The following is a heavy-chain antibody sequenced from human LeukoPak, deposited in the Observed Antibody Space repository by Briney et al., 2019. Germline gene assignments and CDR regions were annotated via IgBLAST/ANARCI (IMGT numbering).Heavy chain of an antibody. CDR1: GFTFSSYG. Sequence: GGSLRLSCAASGFTFSSYGMHWARQAPGKGLEWVAVITYDGYYKYYADSVKGRFTISSDNSKNTLFLQMNSLRAEDTAVYYCAKDLKSMVRGACMDAWGQGTTVTVSS. V-gene: IGHV3-30*18. D-gene: IGHD3-10*01. J-gene: IGHJ6*02. CDR3: AKDLKSMVRGACMDA. CDR2: ITYDGYYK.